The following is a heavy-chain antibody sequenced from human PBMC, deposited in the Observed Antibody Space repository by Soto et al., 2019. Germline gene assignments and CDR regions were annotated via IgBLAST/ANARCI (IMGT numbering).Heavy chain of an antibody. CDR3: AKDTRLAWSYRFDY. Sequence: EVQLLESGGGLVQPGGSLRLSCEASGVTFSSYARSGGRQAPGKGLEWVSAISGSGGSTYYADSVKGRFTISRDNSKNTLYLQMNSLRAEDTAVYYCAKDTRLAWSYRFDYWGQGTVVTVSS. J-gene: IGHJ4*02. CDR1: GVTFSSYA. D-gene: IGHD3-16*02. CDR2: ISGSGGST. V-gene: IGHV3-23*01.